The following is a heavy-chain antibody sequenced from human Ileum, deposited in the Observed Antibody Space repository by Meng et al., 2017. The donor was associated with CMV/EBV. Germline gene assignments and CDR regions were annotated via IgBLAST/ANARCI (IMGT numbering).Heavy chain of an antibody. V-gene: IGHV4-59*01. D-gene: IGHD6-6*01. Sequence: SETLSLTCTVSGGSISSYYWSWIRQPPGKGLEWIGYIYYSGSTNYNPSLKSRVTISVDTSKNQFSLKLSSVTAADTAVYYCARAVAARPRWDYYYYGMDAWGQGTTVTVSS. CDR1: GGSISSYY. CDR3: ARAVAARPRWDYYYYGMDA. J-gene: IGHJ6*02. CDR2: IYYSGST.